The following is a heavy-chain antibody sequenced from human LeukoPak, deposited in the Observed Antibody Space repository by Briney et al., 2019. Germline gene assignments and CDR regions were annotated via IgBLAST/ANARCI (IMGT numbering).Heavy chain of an antibody. CDR3: ARTKLGLGVDY. Sequence: SETLSLTCTVSGYPISSGYYWGWIRQPPGKGLEWIGSIYHSGSTYYNPSLKSRVTISVDTSKNQFSLKLSSVTTADTAVYYCARTKLGLGVDYWGQGTLVTVSS. V-gene: IGHV4-38-2*02. CDR2: IYHSGST. D-gene: IGHD7-27*01. CDR1: GYPISSGYY. J-gene: IGHJ4*02.